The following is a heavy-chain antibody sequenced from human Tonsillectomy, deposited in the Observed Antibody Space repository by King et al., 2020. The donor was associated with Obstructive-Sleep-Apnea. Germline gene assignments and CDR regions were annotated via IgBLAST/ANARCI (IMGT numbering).Heavy chain of an antibody. Sequence: VQLVESGGGLVQSGGSLRLSCAASGFTFSDYWMTWVRQAPGKGLEWVANIKQDGSGKYYVDSVKGRFTISRDNADNSLSLQMDSLRAEDTAVYYCAKGSYRHDYWGQGTLVTVSS. CDR3: AKGSYRHDY. J-gene: IGHJ4*02. CDR1: GFTFSDYW. CDR2: IKQDGSGK. D-gene: IGHD3-16*02. V-gene: IGHV3-7*01.